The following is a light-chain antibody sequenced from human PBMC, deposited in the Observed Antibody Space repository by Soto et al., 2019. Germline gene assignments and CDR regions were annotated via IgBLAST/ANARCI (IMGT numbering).Light chain of an antibody. CDR3: QQYGSSPRT. Sequence: EIVLTQSPATLSLSPGERATLSCRASQSVSSYLAWYQQKRGQAPRLLISGASSRATGIPERFSGSGSGTDFTLTISRLEPEDFEVYYCQQYGSSPRTFGQGTKVDIK. CDR2: GAS. J-gene: IGKJ1*01. V-gene: IGKV3-20*01. CDR1: QSVSSY.